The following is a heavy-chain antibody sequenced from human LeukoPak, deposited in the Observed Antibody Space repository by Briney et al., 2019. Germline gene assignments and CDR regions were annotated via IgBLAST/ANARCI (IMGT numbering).Heavy chain of an antibody. V-gene: IGHV3-48*04. Sequence: GGSLRLSCAASEFTFSSFSMNWVRQAPGKGLEWVSYISSDSITIYYADSVKGRFTISRDNAKNSLYLQMNSLRAEDTAVYYCARVEASGYDYGAFDYWGQGTLVTVSS. CDR2: ISSDSITI. CDR3: ARVEASGYDYGAFDY. J-gene: IGHJ4*02. D-gene: IGHD5-12*01. CDR1: EFTFSSFS.